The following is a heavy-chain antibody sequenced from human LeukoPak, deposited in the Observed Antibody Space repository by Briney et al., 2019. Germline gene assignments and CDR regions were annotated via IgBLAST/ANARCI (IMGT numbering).Heavy chain of an antibody. D-gene: IGHD3-22*01. Sequence: SETLSLTCTVSGGSISSGGYYWSWIRQHPGKGLEWIGYIYCSGSTYYNPSLKSRVTISGDTSKNQFSLKLSSVTAADTAVYYCASSSLGYYYDSSGYRAPHWFDPWGQGTLVTVSS. J-gene: IGHJ5*02. V-gene: IGHV4-31*03. CDR2: IYCSGST. CDR1: GGSISSGGYY. CDR3: ASSSLGYYYDSSGYRAPHWFDP.